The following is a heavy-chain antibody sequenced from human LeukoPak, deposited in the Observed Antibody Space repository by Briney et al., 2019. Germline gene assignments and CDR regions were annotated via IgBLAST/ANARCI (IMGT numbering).Heavy chain of an antibody. V-gene: IGHV3-49*04. CDR1: GFTFGDYA. CDR2: IRSEAYGSTT. J-gene: IGHJ4*02. CDR3: TSTVDHSYYFDY. Sequence: GGSLRLSCTASGFTFGDYAMSWVRQAPGKGLEWVGFIRSEAYGSTTEYAASVKATFTISRDDSKSIAYLQMNSLKTEDTAVYYCTSTVDHSYYFDYWGQGTLVTVSS. D-gene: IGHD4-23*01.